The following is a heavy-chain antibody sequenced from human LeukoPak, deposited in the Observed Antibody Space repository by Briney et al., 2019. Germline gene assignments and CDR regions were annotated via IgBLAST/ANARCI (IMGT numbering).Heavy chain of an antibody. Sequence: GASVKVSCKAPGYTFTMNGISWVRQAPGQGLEWMGWINSYNGKTNYAQRLQGRVTMTTDTSTSTAYMELRSLRSDDTAVYYCARGEYSSSWDHYYFDYWGQGTLVTVSS. J-gene: IGHJ4*02. V-gene: IGHV1-18*01. CDR1: GYTFTMNG. CDR3: ARGEYSSSWDHYYFDY. CDR2: INSYNGKT. D-gene: IGHD6-13*01.